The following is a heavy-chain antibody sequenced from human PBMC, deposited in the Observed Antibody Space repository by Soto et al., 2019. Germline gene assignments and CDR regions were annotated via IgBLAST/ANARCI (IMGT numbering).Heavy chain of an antibody. J-gene: IGHJ5*02. CDR3: ARDRGPSSGYYPYWFDP. CDR1: GGTFSSYA. D-gene: IGHD3-22*01. V-gene: IGHV1-69*12. Sequence: QVQLVQSGAEVKKPGSSVKVSCKASGGTFSSYAITWVRQAPGQGLEWMGGIIPIFGTANYAQKFQARVTITADDSTSTAYMELSSLRSEYTAVYYCARDRGPSSGYYPYWFDPWGQGTLVTVSS. CDR2: IIPIFGTA.